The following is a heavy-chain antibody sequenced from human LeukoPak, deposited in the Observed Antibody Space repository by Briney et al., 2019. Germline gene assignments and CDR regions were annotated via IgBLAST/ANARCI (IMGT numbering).Heavy chain of an antibody. Sequence: GESLKISCKGSGYSINNYWIGWVRQMPGKGLEWMGIIYPADSDIRYSPSFQGQVTIPADKSISPAYLQWSSLKASDTAMYYCARQEYCSGGSCYTWFDPWGQGTLVTVSS. J-gene: IGHJ5*02. CDR1: GYSINNYW. CDR2: IYPADSDI. CDR3: ARQEYCSGGSCYTWFDP. V-gene: IGHV5-51*01. D-gene: IGHD2-15*01.